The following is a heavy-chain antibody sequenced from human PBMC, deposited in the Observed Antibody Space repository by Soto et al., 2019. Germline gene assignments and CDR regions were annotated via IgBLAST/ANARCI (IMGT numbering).Heavy chain of an antibody. CDR1: GFTFSSYA. J-gene: IGHJ4*02. CDR3: AKVREASWWELLPRSFDY. D-gene: IGHD1-26*01. CDR2: ISGSGGST. Sequence: GGSLRLSCAASGFTFSSYAMSWVRQAPGKGLEWVSAISGSGGSTYYADSVKGRFTISRDNSKNTLYLQMNSLRAEDTAVYYCAKVREASWWELLPRSFDYWGQGTLVTVSS. V-gene: IGHV3-23*01.